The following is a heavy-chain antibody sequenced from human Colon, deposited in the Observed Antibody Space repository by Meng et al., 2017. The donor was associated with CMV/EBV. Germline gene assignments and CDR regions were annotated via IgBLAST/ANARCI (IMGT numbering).Heavy chain of an antibody. D-gene: IGHD2-21*02. J-gene: IGHJ1*01. V-gene: IGHV3-30-3*01. CDR2: ISYDGSNK. Sequence: QVQLVESGGGVVQPGRSLRLSCAASGFTFSSYAMHWVRQAPGKGLEWVAVISYDGSNKYYADSVKGRFTISRDNSKNTLYLQMNSLRAEDTAVYYCARPVTAILEYFQHWGQGTMVTVSS. CDR1: GFTFSSYA. CDR3: ARPVTAILEYFQH.